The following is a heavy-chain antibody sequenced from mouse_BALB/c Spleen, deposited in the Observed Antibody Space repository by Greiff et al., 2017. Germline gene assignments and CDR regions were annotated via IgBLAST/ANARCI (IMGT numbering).Heavy chain of an antibody. CDR1: GYTFSSYW. CDR2: ILPGSGST. V-gene: IGHV1-9*01. Sequence: QVQLKQSGAELMKPGASVKISCKATGYTFSSYWIEWVKQRPGHGLEWIGEILPGSGSTNYNEKFKGKATFTADTSSNTAYMQLSSLTSEDSAVYYCARRDGYYYFDYWGQGTTLTVSS. CDR3: ARRDGYYYFDY. J-gene: IGHJ2*01. D-gene: IGHD2-3*01.